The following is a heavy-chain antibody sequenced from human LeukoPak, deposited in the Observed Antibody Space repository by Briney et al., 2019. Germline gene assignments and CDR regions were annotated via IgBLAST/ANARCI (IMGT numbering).Heavy chain of an antibody. V-gene: IGHV3-30*09. CDR3: ARSYSPQPSIGVAGYGGYFDW. J-gene: IGHJ4*02. CDR1: GFTVSNNY. CDR2: VSYDGSDK. D-gene: IGHD6-19*01. Sequence: PGGSLRLSCAASGFTVSNNYMRWVRQAPGKGLEWVAVVSYDGSDKYYADSVKGRFAISRDNSKNTLYLEMNSLRPEDAAVYYCARSYSPQPSIGVAGYGGYFDWWGQGTLVTVSS.